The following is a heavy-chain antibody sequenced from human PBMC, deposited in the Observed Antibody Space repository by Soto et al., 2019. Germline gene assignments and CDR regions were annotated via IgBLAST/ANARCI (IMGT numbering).Heavy chain of an antibody. CDR3: ARGGNRYSNVASGVGGFDY. Sequence: SETLSLTCTVSGASISSSYWSWIRQSPERGLEWIAYVYHTGATNYNPSLKSRVTISLDTSKGQFSLNLTSLTTADTAVYFCARGGNRYSNVASGVGGFDYWGQGSLVTVS. J-gene: IGHJ4*02. V-gene: IGHV4-59*01. CDR1: GASISSSY. D-gene: IGHD5-12*01. CDR2: VYHTGAT.